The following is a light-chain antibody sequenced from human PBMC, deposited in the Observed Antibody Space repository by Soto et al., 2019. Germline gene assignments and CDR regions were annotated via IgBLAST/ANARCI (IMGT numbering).Light chain of an antibody. V-gene: IGKV3-20*01. Sequence: EIVLTQSPGTLSLSPGERATLSCRASQSVGSDLAWYQQQPGQAPRLLIYGASSRATGIPDRFSGSGSGTDFTLTISRLEPEDFAVYYCQQYGSSSWTFGQGTKVDIK. CDR3: QQYGSSSWT. J-gene: IGKJ1*01. CDR1: QSVGSD. CDR2: GAS.